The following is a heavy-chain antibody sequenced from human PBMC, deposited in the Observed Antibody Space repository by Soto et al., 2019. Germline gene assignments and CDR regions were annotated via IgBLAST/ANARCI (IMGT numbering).Heavy chain of an antibody. CDR3: AKSSVVMPAASWDFGS. D-gene: IGHD2-2*01. V-gene: IGHV3-23*01. CDR2: ISGNSGST. CDR1: GFTFNNYA. J-gene: IGHJ4*02. Sequence: GGSLRLSCAASGFTFNNYALSWVRQSPGEGLTWVSSISGNSGSTYYADSVKGRFTISRDNSKSTLFLQMNSLRAEDTAVYYCAKSSVVMPAASWDFGSWGQGTLVTVSS.